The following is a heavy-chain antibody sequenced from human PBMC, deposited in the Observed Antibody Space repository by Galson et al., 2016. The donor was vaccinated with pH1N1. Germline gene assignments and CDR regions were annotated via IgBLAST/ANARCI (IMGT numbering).Heavy chain of an antibody. V-gene: IGHV6-1*01. CDR3: ARGVINYDFWSGYQDHAAFDI. J-gene: IGHJ3*02. CDR2: TYYRSKWYN. D-gene: IGHD3-3*01. Sequence: CAISGDSVSSNSATWNWIRQSPSRGLEWLGRTYYRSKWYNDYAESVKSRIIISPDTSKNQLSRQLNSVTPADTAVYYCARGVINYDFWSGYQDHAAFDIWGQGTMVIVSS. CDR1: GDSVSSNSAT.